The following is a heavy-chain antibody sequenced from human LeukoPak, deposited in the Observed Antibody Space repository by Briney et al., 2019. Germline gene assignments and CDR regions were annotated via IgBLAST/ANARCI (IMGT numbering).Heavy chain of an antibody. J-gene: IGHJ4*02. D-gene: IGHD3-16*02. CDR1: GFTFDDYA. V-gene: IGHV3-9*01. CDR3: AKVKYTFGPVIAPYYFDY. Sequence: GGSLRLSCAASGFTFDDYAMHWVRQAPGKGLEWVSGISWNSGSIGYADSVKGRFTISRDNAKNSLYLQMNSLRAEDTALYYCAKVKYTFGPVIAPYYFDYWGQGTLVTVSS. CDR2: ISWNSGSI.